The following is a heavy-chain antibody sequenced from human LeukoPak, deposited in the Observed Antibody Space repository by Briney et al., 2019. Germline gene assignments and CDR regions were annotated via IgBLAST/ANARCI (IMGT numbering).Heavy chain of an antibody. CDR3: ARDATAMDYWYFDL. Sequence: SETLSLTCTASGCSISSYYWSWIRQPPGKGLEWIGYIYYSGSTNYNPSLKSRVTISVDTSKNQFSLKLSSVTAADTAVYYCARDATAMDYWYFDLWGRGTLVTVSS. CDR2: IYYSGST. CDR1: GCSISSYY. J-gene: IGHJ2*01. V-gene: IGHV4-59*01. D-gene: IGHD5-18*01.